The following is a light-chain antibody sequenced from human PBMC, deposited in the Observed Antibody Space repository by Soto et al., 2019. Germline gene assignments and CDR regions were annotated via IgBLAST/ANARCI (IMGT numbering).Light chain of an antibody. CDR2: DVN. V-gene: IGLV2-14*01. J-gene: IGLJ2*01. CDR1: SSDVGGYNY. Sequence: QSALTQPASVSGSAGRSITISCTGSSSDVGGYNYVSWYQQHPGKAPKLMIYDVNTQPSGVSNRFSGSKSGNTASLTISGLQAEYEADYYCSSYTSSISFGGGTKLTV. CDR3: SSYTSSIS.